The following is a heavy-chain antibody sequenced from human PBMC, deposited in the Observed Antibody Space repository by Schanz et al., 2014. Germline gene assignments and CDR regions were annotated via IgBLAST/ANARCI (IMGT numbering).Heavy chain of an antibody. J-gene: IGHJ6*03. D-gene: IGHD3-10*01. CDR3: ARVSMEFERGKSYYYYMDV. Sequence: QVQLVQSGPEVEKPGASVKVSCKTSGYTFTEYTMYWLRQAPGQRLEWMGWINSANGNTKYSHRFQGRVTITRDTSATTAYMELNSLTSEDTAVYYCARVSMEFERGKSYYYYMDVWGRGTTXTVSS. V-gene: IGHV1-3*01. CDR1: GYTFTEYT. CDR2: INSANGNT.